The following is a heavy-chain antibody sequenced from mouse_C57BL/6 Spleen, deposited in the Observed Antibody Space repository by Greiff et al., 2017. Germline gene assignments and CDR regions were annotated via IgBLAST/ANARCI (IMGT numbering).Heavy chain of an antibody. CDR3: AKTGTRFAY. CDR2: IDPSDSYT. Sequence: VQLQQPGAELVMPGASVKLSCKASGYTFTSYWMHWVKQRPGQGLEWIGEIDPSDSYTNYNQKFKGKSTLTVDKSSSTAYMQLSSLTSDDSAVYCCAKTGTRFAYWGQGTLVTVSA. D-gene: IGHD4-1*01. V-gene: IGHV1-69*01. CDR1: GYTFTSYW. J-gene: IGHJ3*01.